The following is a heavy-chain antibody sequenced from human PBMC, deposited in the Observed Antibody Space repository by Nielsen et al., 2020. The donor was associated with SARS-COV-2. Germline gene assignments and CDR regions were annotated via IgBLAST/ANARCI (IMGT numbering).Heavy chain of an antibody. CDR1: GFTFEDYA. CDR3: AKDPIPAATMTFDY. J-gene: IGHJ4*02. D-gene: IGHD2-2*01. CDR2: FGWNSGSI. V-gene: IGHV3-9*01. Sequence: SLKISCAASGFTFEDYAMHWVRQAPGKGLEWVSGFGWNSGSIGYADSVKGRFTISRDNAKNSLYLQMNSLRAEDTALYYCAKDPIPAATMTFDYWGQGTLVTVSS.